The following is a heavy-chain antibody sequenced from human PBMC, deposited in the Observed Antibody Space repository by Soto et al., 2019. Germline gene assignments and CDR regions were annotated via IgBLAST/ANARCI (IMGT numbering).Heavy chain of an antibody. Sequence: GRSLRLSCATSGLTFSNYAMSWVRQAPGGGLEWVSSMSGSSSTTYYADSVRGRITISRDRSKNTLYLQVSSLGSADTVLYYCAKNQERELPRVIDFWGQGTLVTVSS. CDR3: AKNQERELPRVIDF. J-gene: IGHJ4*02. CDR2: MSGSSSTT. V-gene: IGHV3-23*01. CDR1: GLTFSNYA. D-gene: IGHD1-7*01.